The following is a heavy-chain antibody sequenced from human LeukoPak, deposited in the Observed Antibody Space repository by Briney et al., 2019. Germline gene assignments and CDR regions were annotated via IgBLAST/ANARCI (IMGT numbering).Heavy chain of an antibody. CDR2: ISSSSSTI. CDR3: AKGPRNWGRGWHFDL. V-gene: IGHV3-48*04. D-gene: IGHD7-27*01. J-gene: IGHJ2*01. Sequence: GGSLRLSCAASGFTFSSYSMNWVRQAPGKGLEWASYISSSSSTIYYADSVKGRFTISRDNAKNSLYLQMNSLRAEDTAVYYCAKGPRNWGRGWHFDLWGRGTLVTVSS. CDR1: GFTFSSYS.